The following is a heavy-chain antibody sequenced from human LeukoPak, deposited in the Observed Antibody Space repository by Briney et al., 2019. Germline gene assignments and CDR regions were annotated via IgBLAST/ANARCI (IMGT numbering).Heavy chain of an antibody. CDR3: ARDSEYCSGGSCSYYYYYGMDV. Sequence: GASVKVSCKASGYTFTGYYILWVRQAPGQGLEWMGWINPSSGGTRYAQKFQGRVTMTRDTSISSAYMELSGLRSDDTAVYYCARDSEYCSGGSCSYYYYYGMDVWGQGTTVTVSS. J-gene: IGHJ6*02. D-gene: IGHD2-15*01. CDR2: INPSSGGT. V-gene: IGHV1-2*02. CDR1: GYTFTGYY.